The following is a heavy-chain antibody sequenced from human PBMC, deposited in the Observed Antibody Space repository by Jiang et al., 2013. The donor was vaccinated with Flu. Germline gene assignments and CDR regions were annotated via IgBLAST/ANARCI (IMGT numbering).Heavy chain of an antibody. Sequence: KPGASVKVSCKASGYTFTSYAMNWVRQAPGQGLEWMGWINTNTGNPTYAQGFTGRFVFSLDTSVSTAYLQICSLKAEDTAVYYCARWDCSGGSCYSMDYWGQGTLVTVSS. J-gene: IGHJ4*02. V-gene: IGHV7-4-1*01. CDR2: INTNTGNP. D-gene: IGHD2-15*01. CDR1: GYTFTSYA. CDR3: ARWDCSGGSCYSMDY.